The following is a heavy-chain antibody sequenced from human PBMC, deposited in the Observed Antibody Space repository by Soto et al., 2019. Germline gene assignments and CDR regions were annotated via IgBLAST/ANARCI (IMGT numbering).Heavy chain of an antibody. CDR1: GFPFRSYW. CDR3: ARDPFTSYMDV. CDR2: ILGDGSST. V-gene: IGHV3-74*01. Sequence: GESLKISCAASGFPFRSYWMHWVRQAPGKGLVWVSRILGDGSSTDYADSVRGRFTISRDNTKNTLYLQMNSLRAEDTAVYYCARDPFTSYMDVWGKGTTVTVSS. J-gene: IGHJ6*03.